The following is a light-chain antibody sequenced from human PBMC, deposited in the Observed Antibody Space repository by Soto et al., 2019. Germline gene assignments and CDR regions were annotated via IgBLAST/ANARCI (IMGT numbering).Light chain of an antibody. Sequence: DVQMTQSQSSLSASVGDRVTITCRASQSISSYLNWYQQKPGKAPKLLIYAASSLQSGVPSRFSGSGSGTEFTLTINGLQPDDFATYYCQQYNTFWTFAQRTKVAIK. J-gene: IGKJ1*01. CDR2: AAS. V-gene: IGKV1-39*01. CDR3: QQYNTFWT. CDR1: QSISSY.